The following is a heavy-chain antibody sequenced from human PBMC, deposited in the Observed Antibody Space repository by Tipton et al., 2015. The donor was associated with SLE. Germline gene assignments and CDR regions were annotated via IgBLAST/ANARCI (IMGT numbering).Heavy chain of an antibody. V-gene: IGHV4-39*07. CDR2: MYYRGST. Sequence: GLVKPSETLSLTCTISGGSISSSDYYWGWIRQPPGKGLEWIGSMYYRGSTNYNPSLKSRVTISVDTSKNQFSLKLSSVTAADTAVYYCARGGSRGFDYWGQGTLVTVSS. D-gene: IGHD3-10*01. J-gene: IGHJ4*02. CDR1: GGSISSSDYY. CDR3: ARGGSRGFDY.